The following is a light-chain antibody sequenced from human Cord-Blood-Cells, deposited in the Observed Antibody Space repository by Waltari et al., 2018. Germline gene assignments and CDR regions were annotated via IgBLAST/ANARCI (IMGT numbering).Light chain of an antibody. CDR1: QSVSSSY. CDR2: GAS. CDR3: QQYGSSRT. J-gene: IGKJ1*01. V-gene: IGKV3-20*01. Sequence: EIVLTQSPGTLSLSPGERATLSCRASQSVSSSYLAWYQQKPGQAPRLLIYGASSRATGIPDRFSGSWFGTDFTLTISRLEPEDFAVYYCQQYGSSRTFGQGTKVEIK.